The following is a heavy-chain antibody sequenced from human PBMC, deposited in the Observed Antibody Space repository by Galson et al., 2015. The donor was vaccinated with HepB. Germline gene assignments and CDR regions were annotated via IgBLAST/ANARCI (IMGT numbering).Heavy chain of an antibody. Sequence: SVRVSCKASGYTFTGYYLHWVRQAAGQGLEWMGWINPNSGGPDYAQKFQGRVTMTRDTSISAAHMELSRLTYDDTAVYFCARDRAAGTLNYYYMDVWGKGTTVTVSS. D-gene: IGHD6-13*01. V-gene: IGHV1-2*02. CDR2: INPNSGGP. CDR3: ARDRAAGTLNYYYMDV. CDR1: GYTFTGYY. J-gene: IGHJ6*03.